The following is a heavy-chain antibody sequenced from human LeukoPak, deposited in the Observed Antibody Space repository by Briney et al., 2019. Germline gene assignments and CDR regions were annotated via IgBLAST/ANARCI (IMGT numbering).Heavy chain of an antibody. J-gene: IGHJ6*02. D-gene: IGHD6-6*01. CDR3: AREVKELVAYYYYGMDV. CDR1: GYTFTSYA. CDR2: INAGNGNT. V-gene: IGHV1-3*01. Sequence: EASVKVSCKASGYTFTSYAMHWVRQAPGQRLEWMGWINAGNGNTKYSQKFQGRVTITRDTSASTAYMELSSLRSEDTAVYYCAREVKELVAYYYYGMDVWGQGTTVTVSS.